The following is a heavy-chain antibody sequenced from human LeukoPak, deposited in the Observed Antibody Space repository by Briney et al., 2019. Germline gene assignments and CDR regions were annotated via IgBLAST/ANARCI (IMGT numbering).Heavy chain of an antibody. CDR2: IYPGDSDT. Sequence: GESLKISCKGSGYSFTSYWIGWVRQMPGKGLEWMGIIYPGDSDTRYSPSFQGQVTISADKSISTAYLQWSSLKASDTAMYYCARLSPSGYSYGHFDYWGQGTLVTVSS. D-gene: IGHD5-18*01. CDR1: GYSFTSYW. V-gene: IGHV5-51*01. CDR3: ARLSPSGYSYGHFDY. J-gene: IGHJ4*02.